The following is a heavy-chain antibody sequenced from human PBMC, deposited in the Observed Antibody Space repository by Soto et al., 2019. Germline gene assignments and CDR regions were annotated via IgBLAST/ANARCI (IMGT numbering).Heavy chain of an antibody. D-gene: IGHD6-13*01. CDR2: IAYDGSNK. V-gene: IGHV3-30-3*01. J-gene: IGHJ4*02. Sequence: PGGSLRLSCAASGFTFSSYAMHWVRQAPGKGLEWVAVIAYDGSNKHYTDSVKGRFTISRDNAKNTLYLQMNSLRAEDTAVYYCASEQTTGYSSSCVVYWGQGTLVTVSS. CDR1: GFTFSSYA. CDR3: ASEQTTGYSSSCVVY.